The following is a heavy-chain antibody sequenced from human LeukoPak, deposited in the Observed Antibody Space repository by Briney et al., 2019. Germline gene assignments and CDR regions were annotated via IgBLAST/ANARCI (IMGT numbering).Heavy chain of an antibody. D-gene: IGHD6-19*01. CDR3: ARDRPYTGGWRGFDY. CDR2: IIPMFGIA. V-gene: IGHV1-69*13. Sequence: SVKVSCKASGGTFSRYAISWVRQAPGQGLEWMGGIIPMFGIANYAQKFQGRVTITADEPTSTAYMELSSLRSEDTAVYYCARDRPYTGGWRGFDYWGQGTLVTVSS. CDR1: GGTFSRYA. J-gene: IGHJ4*02.